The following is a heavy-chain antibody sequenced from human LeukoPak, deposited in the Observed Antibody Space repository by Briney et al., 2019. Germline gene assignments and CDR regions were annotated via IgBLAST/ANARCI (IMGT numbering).Heavy chain of an antibody. V-gene: IGHV1-8*03. CDR2: MNPNSGNT. Sequence: GASVKVSCKASGYTFTNYDINWVRQATGQGLEWMGWMNPNSGNTGYAQKFQGRVTITRNTSISTAYMELSSLRSEDTAVYYCARRGGYSGYRYYYYMDVWGKGTTVTVSS. CDR3: ARRGGYSGYRYYYYMDV. J-gene: IGHJ6*03. CDR1: GYTFTNYD. D-gene: IGHD5-12*01.